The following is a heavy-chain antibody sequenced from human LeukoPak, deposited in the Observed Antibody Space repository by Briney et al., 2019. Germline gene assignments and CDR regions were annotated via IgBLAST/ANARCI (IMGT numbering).Heavy chain of an antibody. CDR1: GGPFSGYY. J-gene: IGHJ4*02. CDR2: INHSGST. Sequence: PSETLSLTCAVYGGPFSGYYWSWIRQPPGKGLEWIGEINHSGSTNYNPSLKSRVTISVDTSKNQFSLKLSSVTAADTAVYYCARGIVGARPFDYWGQGTLVTVSS. CDR3: ARGIVGARPFDY. D-gene: IGHD1-26*01. V-gene: IGHV4-34*01.